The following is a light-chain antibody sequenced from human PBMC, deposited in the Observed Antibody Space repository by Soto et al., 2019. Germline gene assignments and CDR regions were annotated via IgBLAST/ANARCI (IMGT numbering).Light chain of an antibody. CDR3: QQSYSTPPWT. V-gene: IGKV1-39*01. J-gene: IGKJ1*01. CDR2: AAS. CDR1: QSISSY. Sequence: DIQMTQSPSSLSASVGDRVTITCRASQSISSYLNWYQQKPEKAPKLLIYAASSLQSGVPSRFSGSGSVTDFTLTISSLQPEDFATYYCQQSYSTPPWTFGQGTKVEIK.